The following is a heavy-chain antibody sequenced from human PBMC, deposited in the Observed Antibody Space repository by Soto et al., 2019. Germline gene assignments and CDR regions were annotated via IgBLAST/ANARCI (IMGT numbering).Heavy chain of an antibody. J-gene: IGHJ4*02. CDR2: ISSSSSYI. CDR1: GFTFSSYS. Sequence: GSLRLSCAASGFTFSSYSMNWVRQAPGKGLEWVSSISSSSSYIYYADSVKGRFTISRDNAKNSLYLQMNSLRAEDTAVYYCARNTEYYDFWSGYYYFDYWGQGTLVTVSS. V-gene: IGHV3-21*01. CDR3: ARNTEYYDFWSGYYYFDY. D-gene: IGHD3-3*01.